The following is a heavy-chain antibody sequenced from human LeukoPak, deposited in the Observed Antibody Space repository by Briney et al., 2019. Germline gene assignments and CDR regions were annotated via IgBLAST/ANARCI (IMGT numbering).Heavy chain of an antibody. CDR2: IDWDDDK. CDR1: GFSLSTSGMR. Sequence: ESGPALVKPTETLTLTCTFSGFSLSTSGMRASWIRQPPGKALEWLARIDWDDDKFYSTSLRPRLTISKDTSKNQVVLTMTKMDPVDTATYYCARMIWGDYYFDYWGQGTLVTVSS. D-gene: IGHD3-16*01. J-gene: IGHJ4*02. CDR3: ARMIWGDYYFDY. V-gene: IGHV2-70*04.